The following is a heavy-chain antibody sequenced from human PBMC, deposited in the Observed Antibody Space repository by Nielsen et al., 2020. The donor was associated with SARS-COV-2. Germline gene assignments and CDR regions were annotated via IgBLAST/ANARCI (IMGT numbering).Heavy chain of an antibody. J-gene: IGHJ5*02. Sequence: SETLSLTCTVSGGSISSYSWSWIRQPPGKGLEWIGYIYYSGSTNYSPSLKSRVTMSVDTSKNQLSLRLRSVTAADTAIYYCAVYSQYTSSLNWFDPWGHGVLVTVSS. CDR1: GGSISSYS. CDR2: IYYSGST. D-gene: IGHD6-13*01. V-gene: IGHV4-59*08. CDR3: AVYSQYTSSLNWFDP.